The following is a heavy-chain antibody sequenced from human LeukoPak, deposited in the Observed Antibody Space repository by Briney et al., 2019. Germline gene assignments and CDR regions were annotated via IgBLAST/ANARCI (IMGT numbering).Heavy chain of an antibody. CDR1: GGSISSYY. D-gene: IGHD3-10*01. CDR3: AREFGGDMDV. V-gene: IGHV4-59*01. CDR2: IYYSGST. Sequence: SETLSLTCTVSGGSISSYYRSWIRQPPGKGLEWIGYIYYSGSTNYNPSLKSRVTISVDTSKNQFSLKLSSVTAADTAVYYCAREFGGDMDVWGQGTTVTVSS. J-gene: IGHJ6*02.